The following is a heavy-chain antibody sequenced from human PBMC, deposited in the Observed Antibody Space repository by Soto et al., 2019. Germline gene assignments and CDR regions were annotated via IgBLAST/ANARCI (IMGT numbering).Heavy chain of an antibody. CDR1: GFTFSSYS. Sequence: HPGGSLRLSCAASGFTFSSYSMNWVRQAPGKGLEWVSYISSSSSTIYYADSVKGRFTISRDNAKNSLYLQMNSLRAEDTAVYYCARDSPTIDYWGQGTLVTVAS. CDR2: ISSSSSTI. CDR3: ARDSPTIDY. J-gene: IGHJ4*02. V-gene: IGHV3-48*01.